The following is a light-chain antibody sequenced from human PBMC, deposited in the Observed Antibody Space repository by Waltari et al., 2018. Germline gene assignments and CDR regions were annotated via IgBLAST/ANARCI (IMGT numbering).Light chain of an antibody. J-gene: IGLJ2*01. CDR1: SSDVGNYKR. CDR2: AVS. Sequence: QSALTQPASVSGSPGQSITISCTGTSSDVGNYKRVSWYQQHPGKAPKLMIYAVSKRPSWVSERFSGSKSGDMACLTIAGLQPEDEAEYFCSSYAGARKGVFGGGTKVTVL. CDR3: SSYAGARKGV. V-gene: IGLV2-23*02.